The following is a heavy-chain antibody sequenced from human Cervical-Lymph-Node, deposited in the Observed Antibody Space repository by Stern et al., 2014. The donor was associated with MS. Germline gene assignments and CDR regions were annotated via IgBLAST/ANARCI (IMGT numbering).Heavy chain of an antibody. CDR3: AYAVAGLFDY. J-gene: IGHJ4*02. CDR1: GGSISSSSYY. V-gene: IGHV4-39*01. CDR2: IYYSGST. D-gene: IGHD6-19*01. Sequence: QLQLQESGPGLVKPSETLYLTCTVSGGSISSSSYYWGWIRQPPGKGLEWIGSIYYSGSTYYNPSLKSRVTLSVDTSQHQVSLKMSSVTAADTAVYYCAYAVAGLFDYWGQGTLVTVSS.